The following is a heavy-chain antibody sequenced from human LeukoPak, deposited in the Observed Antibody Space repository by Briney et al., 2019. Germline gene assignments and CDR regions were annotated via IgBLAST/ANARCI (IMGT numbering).Heavy chain of an antibody. CDR3: AREGLSLKFLEWLSAFDI. D-gene: IGHD3-3*01. V-gene: IGHV4-34*01. CDR2: INHSGST. CDR1: GGSFSGYY. J-gene: IGHJ3*02. Sequence: KPSETLSLTCAVYGGSFSGYYWSWIRQPPGKGLEWIGEINHSGSTNYNPSLKSRVTMSVDTSKNQFSLKLSSVTAADTAVYYCAREGLSLKFLEWLSAFDIWGQGTMVTVSS.